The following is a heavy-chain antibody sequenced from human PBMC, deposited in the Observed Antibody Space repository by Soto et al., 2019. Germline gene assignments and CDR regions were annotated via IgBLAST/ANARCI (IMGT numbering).Heavy chain of an antibody. Sequence: EVQLLESGGGLVKPGGSLRLSCAASGFTFSSYSMNWVRQAPGKGLEWVSSISSSSSYIYYADSVKGRFTISRSNAKNSLYRQMNSLRAEDTAVYYCARASGGSGYYLDYWCQGTLDTVSS. CDR2: ISSSSSYI. V-gene: IGHV3-21*01. J-gene: IGHJ4*02. CDR3: ARASGGSGYYLDY. CDR1: GFTFSSYS. D-gene: IGHD3-22*01.